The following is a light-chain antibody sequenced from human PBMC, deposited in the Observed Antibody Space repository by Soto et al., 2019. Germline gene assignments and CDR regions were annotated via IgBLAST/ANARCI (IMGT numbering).Light chain of an antibody. CDR2: SAS. CDR1: QGISGW. J-gene: IGKJ1*01. CDR3: QHYNSYSEA. Sequence: DIQMTQSPSSVSASVGDRVTITCRASQGISGWLAWYQQKPGQAPKLLIYSASTLQSGVPSRFSGSGSGTEFTLTISSLQPDDFATYYCQHYNSYSEAFGQGTKVDI. V-gene: IGKV1D-16*01.